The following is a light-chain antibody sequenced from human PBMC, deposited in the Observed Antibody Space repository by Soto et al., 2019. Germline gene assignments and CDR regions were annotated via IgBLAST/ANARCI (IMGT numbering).Light chain of an antibody. CDR1: SSDVGAYNY. CDR2: EVS. J-gene: IGLJ1*01. V-gene: IGLV2-14*01. Sequence: QSALTQPASVSGSPGQSVAISCTGTSSDVGAYNYISWYQQHPGKAPKLLLSEVSNRPSGVSDRFSGSKSGNTASLIISGLQAEDEADYYCSSLTTSFTYVFGTGTKLTVL. CDR3: SSLTTSFTYV.